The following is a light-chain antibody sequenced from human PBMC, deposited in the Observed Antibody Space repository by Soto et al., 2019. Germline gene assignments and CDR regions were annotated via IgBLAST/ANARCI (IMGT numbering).Light chain of an antibody. V-gene: IGLV2-14*03. CDR3: ISYAGSSNV. CDR1: HNDIGTYHY. J-gene: IGLJ1*01. Sequence: QSALTQPTPVSGSPGQSITISCTGNHNDIGTYHYVSWYQQHPGRAPRLLIHGVTTRPSGISDRFSASKSSLTASLTLSALQPRDEAHYYCISYAGSSNVFGTGTRVTVL. CDR2: GVT.